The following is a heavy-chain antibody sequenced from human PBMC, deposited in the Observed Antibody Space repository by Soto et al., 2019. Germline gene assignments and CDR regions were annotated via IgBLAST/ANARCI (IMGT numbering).Heavy chain of an antibody. D-gene: IGHD3-16*01. CDR2: IIPILGIA. CDR3: ASSVGGSPYYYYYMDV. V-gene: IGHV1-69*02. Sequence: SVKVSCKASGGTFSSYTISWVRQAPGQGLEWMGRIIPILGIANYAQKFQGRVTITADKSTSTAYMELSSLRSEDTAVYYCASSVGGSPYYYYYMDVWGKGTTVTVSS. CDR1: GGTFSSYT. J-gene: IGHJ6*03.